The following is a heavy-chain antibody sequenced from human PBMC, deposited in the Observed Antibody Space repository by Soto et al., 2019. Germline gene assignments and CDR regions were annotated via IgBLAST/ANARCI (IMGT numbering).Heavy chain of an antibody. J-gene: IGHJ4*02. CDR3: AREYSSAYDC. V-gene: IGHV4-31*03. D-gene: IGHD6-6*01. Sequence: SETLSLTCTFSGGSISSGGYYWACIRQHPAKGLEWIGYIHYSGTTYYNPTLKSRVTISVDTSKNQFSLKLSSVTAADTAVYYCAREYSSAYDCWGQGTLVTVSS. CDR1: GGSISSGGYY. CDR2: IHYSGTT.